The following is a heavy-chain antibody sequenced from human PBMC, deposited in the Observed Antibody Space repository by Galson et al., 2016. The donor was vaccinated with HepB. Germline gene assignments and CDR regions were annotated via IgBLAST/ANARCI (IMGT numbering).Heavy chain of an antibody. CDR1: GFTFNTYT. CDR2: ISATSETT. D-gene: IGHD1-14*01. V-gene: IGHV3-48*03. CDR3: SGHRGSAWFDF. J-gene: IGHJ4*02. Sequence: LRLSCAGSGFTFNTYTMTWVRQAPGKPLEWLSYISATSETTFYADSVAGRFIVSRDNAKNSLFLQINRLRVEDTATYFCSGHRGSAWFDFWGQGTPVTVSS.